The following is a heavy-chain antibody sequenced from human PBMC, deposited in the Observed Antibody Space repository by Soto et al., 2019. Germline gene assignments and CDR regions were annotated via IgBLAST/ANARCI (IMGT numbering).Heavy chain of an antibody. V-gene: IGHV4-59*01. Sequence: LSLTCTVSGGSISSYYWSWIRQPPGKGLEWIGYIYYSGSTNYNPSLKSRVTISVDTSKNQFSLKLSSVTAADTAVYYCARHTLYYDYVWGSYRWDYFDYWGQGTLVTVSS. D-gene: IGHD3-16*02. CDR2: IYYSGST. J-gene: IGHJ4*02. CDR3: ARHTLYYDYVWGSYRWDYFDY. CDR1: GGSISSYY.